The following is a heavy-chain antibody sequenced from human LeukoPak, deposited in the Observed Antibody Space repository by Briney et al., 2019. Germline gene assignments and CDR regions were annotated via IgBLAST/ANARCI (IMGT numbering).Heavy chain of an antibody. Sequence: GASVKVSCKASGYTFTSYYVQWVRQAPGQGFEWMGTINPSGGSTSYAQKFQGRVTMTRDTSTSTLYMELSSLRSEDTAIYYCARGLSGSRYYSHYWGQGTLVTVSS. J-gene: IGHJ4*02. CDR3: ARGLSGSRYYSHY. D-gene: IGHD1-26*01. CDR2: INPSGGST. CDR1: GYTFTSYY. V-gene: IGHV1-46*01.